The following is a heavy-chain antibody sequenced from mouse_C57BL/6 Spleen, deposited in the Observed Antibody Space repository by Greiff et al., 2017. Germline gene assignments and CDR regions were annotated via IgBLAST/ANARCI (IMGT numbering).Heavy chain of an antibody. D-gene: IGHD1-1*01. J-gene: IGHJ4*01. CDR3: ARSSITTVVAPGAMDY. V-gene: IGHV1-64*01. Sequence: QVQLQQPGAELVKPGASVKLSCKASGYTFTSYWMHWVKQRPGQGLEWIGMIHPNSGSTNYNEKFKSKATLTVDKSSSTAYMQLSSLTSEDSAVDYCARSSITTVVAPGAMDYWGQGTSVTVSS. CDR1: GYTFTSYW. CDR2: IHPNSGST.